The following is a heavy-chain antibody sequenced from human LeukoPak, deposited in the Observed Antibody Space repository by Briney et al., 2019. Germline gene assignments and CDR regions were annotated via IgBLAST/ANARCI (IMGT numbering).Heavy chain of an antibody. J-gene: IGHJ6*03. V-gene: IGHV1-8*01. D-gene: IGHD1-26*01. CDR3: ARGIVGATHYYYYYMDV. CDR2: MNPNSGNT. CDR1: GYTFTSYD. Sequence: ASVKVSCKASGYTFTSYDINWVRQATGQGLEWMGWMNPNSGNTGYAQKLQGRVTMTRNTSISTAYMELSSLRSEDTAVYYCARGIVGATHYYYYYMDVWGKGTTVTISS.